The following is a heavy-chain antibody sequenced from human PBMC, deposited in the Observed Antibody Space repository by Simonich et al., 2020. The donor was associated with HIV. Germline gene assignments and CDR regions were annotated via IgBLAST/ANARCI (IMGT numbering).Heavy chain of an antibody. Sequence: QVQLQQWGAGLLKPSETLSLTCAVYGGSFSGYYWSWIRQPPGKGLEWSGEINHSGNTNYNPSLKSRVTIAVDTSTNQFSLKLSSVTAADTAVYYCARRHPTTVTTPYFDYWGQGTLVTVSS. CDR2: INHSGNT. D-gene: IGHD4-17*01. CDR3: ARRHPTTVTTPYFDY. CDR1: GGSFSGYY. J-gene: IGHJ4*02. V-gene: IGHV4-34*01.